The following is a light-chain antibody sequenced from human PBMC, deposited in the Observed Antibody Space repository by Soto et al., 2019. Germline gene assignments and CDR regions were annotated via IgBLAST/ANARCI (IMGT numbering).Light chain of an antibody. CDR3: GPYTSSSAL. Sequence: QSVLTQPASVSGSPGQSITISCTGTSSDVGGYNYVSWYQQHPGKAPKLMIYAVTDRPSGVSSRFSGSKSGNTASLTISGLQADDDDDYYGGPYTSSSALFGTGTKVTVL. CDR2: AVT. J-gene: IGLJ1*01. V-gene: IGLV2-14*01. CDR1: SSDVGGYNY.